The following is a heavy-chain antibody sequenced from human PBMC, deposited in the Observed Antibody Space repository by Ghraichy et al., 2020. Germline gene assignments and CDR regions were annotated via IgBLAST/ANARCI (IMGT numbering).Heavy chain of an antibody. CDR2: ISYDGSEK. D-gene: IGHD4-17*01. J-gene: IGHJ6*03. CDR1: GFTFSNYG. Sequence: GGSLRLSCAASGFTFSNYGMHWVRQAPGKGLEWMAVISYDGSEKYYADSVKGRFTVSRDNSKKALYLQMNSLTTEDTAVYHFAKVLAYGDYSYYYFYYMDVWGKGTTVTVSS. V-gene: IGHV3-30*18. CDR3: AKVLAYGDYSYYYFYYMDV.